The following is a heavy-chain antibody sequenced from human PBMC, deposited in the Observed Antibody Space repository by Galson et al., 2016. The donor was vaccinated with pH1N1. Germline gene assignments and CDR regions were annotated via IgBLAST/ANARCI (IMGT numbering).Heavy chain of an antibody. CDR1: DFTFSSYE. CDR3: ARDTSGHAPRPYGAFDI. Sequence: SLRLSCAASDFTFSSYEMSWVRQAPGKGLEWVAYISSSGSAIYYTDSVEGRFTISRENAGNSLFLQMSSLRAEDTAVYYCARDTSGHAPRPYGAFDIWGQGTMGTVSS. CDR2: ISSSGSAI. J-gene: IGHJ3*02. D-gene: IGHD3-10*01. V-gene: IGHV3-48*03.